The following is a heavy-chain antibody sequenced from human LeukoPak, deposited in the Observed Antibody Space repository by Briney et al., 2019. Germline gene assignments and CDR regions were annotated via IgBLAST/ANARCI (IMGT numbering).Heavy chain of an antibody. V-gene: IGHV4-38-2*02. J-gene: IGHJ6*03. Sequence: PSETLSLTCTVSGYSISSGYYWGWIRQPPGKGLEWIGSIYHSGSTYYNPSLKSRVTISVDTSKIQFSLKLSSVTDEDTAVYYCARNDYSNYKYYYYMDVWGKGTTVTVSS. CDR1: GYSISSGYY. CDR2: IYHSGST. CDR3: ARNDYSNYKYYYYMDV. D-gene: IGHD4-11*01.